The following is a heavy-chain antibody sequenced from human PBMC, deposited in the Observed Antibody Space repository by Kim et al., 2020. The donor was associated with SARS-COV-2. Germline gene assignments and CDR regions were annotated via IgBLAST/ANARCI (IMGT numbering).Heavy chain of an antibody. CDR2: SGNT. J-gene: IGHJ6*02. Sequence: SGNTGHAKKFPGRVTMTRNTSISTAYMELSSLRSEDTAVYYCARSSGMDVWGQGTTVTVSS. V-gene: IGHV1-8*01. CDR3: ARSSGMDV.